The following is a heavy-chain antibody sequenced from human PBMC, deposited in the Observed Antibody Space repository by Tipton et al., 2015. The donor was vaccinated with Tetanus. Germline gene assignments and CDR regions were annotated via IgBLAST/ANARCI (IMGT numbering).Heavy chain of an antibody. CDR1: GFTFGDYA. V-gene: IGHV3-49*03. J-gene: IGHJ4*02. CDR2: IRSKAYGGTT. Sequence: SLRLSCTASGFTFGDYAMSWFRQAPGKGLEWVGLIRSKAYGGTTEYAASVKGRFTISRDDSKSIAYLQMNSLKTEDTAVDYAMVRGVDGNFDYWGQGTLVTVSS. CDR3: MVRGVDGNFDY. D-gene: IGHD3-10*01.